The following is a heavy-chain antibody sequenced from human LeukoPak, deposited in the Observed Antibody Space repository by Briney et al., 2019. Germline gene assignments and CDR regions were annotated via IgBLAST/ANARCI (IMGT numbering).Heavy chain of an antibody. V-gene: IGHV4-59*01. Sequence: SETLSLTCTVSGGSMTYYCWAWIRQPPGKTLEWIGYPYYSGRTDYNPSLKGRVSISVDRSRSSNQFSLTLSSVTAADTAVYYCARVSSVITTSFDYWGQGILVTVSP. J-gene: IGHJ4*02. CDR2: PYYSGRT. CDR1: GGSMTYYC. D-gene: IGHD3-22*01. CDR3: ARVSSVITTSFDY.